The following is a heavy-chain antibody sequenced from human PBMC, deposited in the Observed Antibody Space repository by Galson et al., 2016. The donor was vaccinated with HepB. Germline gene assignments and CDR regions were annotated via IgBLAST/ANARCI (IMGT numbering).Heavy chain of an antibody. J-gene: IGHJ4*02. D-gene: IGHD5-24*01. Sequence: SLRLSCAASGFTFGDYALSWFRQAPGKGLEWVTFIRSNTYDDTTEYAASVRGRFTVSRDESKSIAYLQMNSLKSEDTGIYYCARSGTDGDYYFDYWGQGALVTVSS. V-gene: IGHV3-49*03. CDR2: IRSNTYDDTT. CDR3: ARSGTDGDYYFDY. CDR1: GFTFGDYA.